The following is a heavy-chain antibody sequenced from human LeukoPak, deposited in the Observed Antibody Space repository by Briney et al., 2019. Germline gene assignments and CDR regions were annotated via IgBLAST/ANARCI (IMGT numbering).Heavy chain of an antibody. CDR1: GYTFTGDY. V-gene: IGHV1-2*02. J-gene: IGHJ5*02. CDR2: INPNSGGT. D-gene: IGHD6-6*01. Sequence: GASVKVSCKASGYTFTGDYMHWVRQAPGQGLEWMGWINPNSGGTNYAQKFQGRVTMTRDTSISTAYMELSRLRSDDTAVYYCARLGERIAARSGVEFDPWGQGTLVTVSS. CDR3: ARLGERIAARSGVEFDP.